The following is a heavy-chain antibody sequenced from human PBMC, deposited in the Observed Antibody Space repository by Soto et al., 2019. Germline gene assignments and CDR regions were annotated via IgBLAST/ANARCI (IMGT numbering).Heavy chain of an antibody. CDR3: ARVSDYGDYVDY. CDR2: IYYSGST. J-gene: IGHJ4*02. CDR1: GGSISSYY. D-gene: IGHD4-17*01. Sequence: SETLSLTCTVSGGSISSYYWSWIRQPPGKGLEWIGYIYYSGSTNYNPSLKSRVTISVDTSKNQFSLKLSSVTAADTAVYYCARVSDYGDYVDYWGQGTLVTVSS. V-gene: IGHV4-59*01.